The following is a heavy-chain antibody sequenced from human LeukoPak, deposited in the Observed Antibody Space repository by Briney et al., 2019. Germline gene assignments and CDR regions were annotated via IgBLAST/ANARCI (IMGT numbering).Heavy chain of an antibody. J-gene: IGHJ5*02. Sequence: PSETLSLTCTVSGGSISSYYWSWIRQPPGKGLEWIGYIYYSGSTNYNPSLKSRVTMSVDTSKNQFSLKLSSVTAADTAVYYCARGLLTIFGVDPFDPWGQGTLVTVSS. CDR1: GGSISSYY. CDR3: ARGLLTIFGVDPFDP. V-gene: IGHV4-59*12. CDR2: IYYSGST. D-gene: IGHD3-3*01.